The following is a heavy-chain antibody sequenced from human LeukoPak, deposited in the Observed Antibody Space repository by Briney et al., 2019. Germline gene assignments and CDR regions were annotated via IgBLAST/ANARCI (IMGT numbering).Heavy chain of an antibody. CDR1: GFTFSRYS. CDR3: SRDLGNHARLAARPPGY. D-gene: IGHD6-6*01. Sequence: GWSVRLSCAASGFTFSRYSRNWVRQAPGKGLEGVGSISSSSSYIYYADAVKGRFTISRESSKNTLSLQMNKLREDGTPVYDISRDLGNHARLAARPPGYWGQGTLVTVPS. CDR2: ISSSSSYI. J-gene: IGHJ4*02. V-gene: IGHV3-21*04.